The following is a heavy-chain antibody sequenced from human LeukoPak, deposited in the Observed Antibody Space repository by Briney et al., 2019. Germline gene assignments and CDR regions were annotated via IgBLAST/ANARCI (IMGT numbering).Heavy chain of an antibody. J-gene: IGHJ4*02. CDR3: ARQVVPDAIGGLFDH. V-gene: IGHV4-59*08. CDR1: GGSISGYY. Sequence: SETLSLTCTISGGSISGYYWSWIRQPPGKGLEWIGFIYYSGSTNYNPSLKSRVTISVDTSKNQFSLKLSSVTAADTAVYFCARQVVPDAIGGLFDHWGQGTLVTVSS. D-gene: IGHD2-2*01. CDR2: IYYSGST.